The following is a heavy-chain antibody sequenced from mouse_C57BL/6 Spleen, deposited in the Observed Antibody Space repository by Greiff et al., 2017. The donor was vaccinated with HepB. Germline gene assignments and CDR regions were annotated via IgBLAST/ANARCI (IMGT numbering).Heavy chain of an antibody. CDR3: ARGGDSNYYYAMDY. D-gene: IGHD2-5*01. Sequence: EVQLQQSGPELVKPGASVKISCKASGYTFTDYYMNWVKQSHGKSLEWIGDINPNNGGTSYNQKFKGKATLTVDKSSSTAYMELRSLTSEDSAVYYCARGGDSNYYYAMDYWGQGTSVTVSS. CDR2: INPNNGGT. V-gene: IGHV1-26*01. CDR1: GYTFTDYY. J-gene: IGHJ4*01.